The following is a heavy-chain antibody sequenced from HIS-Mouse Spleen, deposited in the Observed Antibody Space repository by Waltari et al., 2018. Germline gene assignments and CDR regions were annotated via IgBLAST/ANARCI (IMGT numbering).Heavy chain of an antibody. J-gene: IGHJ4*02. CDR1: GGTFSSYA. V-gene: IGHV1-69*01. D-gene: IGHD3-9*01. CDR3: AREHYDILTGYYDY. Sequence: QVQLVQSGAEVKKPGSSVKVSCKASGGTFSSYAISWVRQAPGQGLEWVGGIIPIFGTANYAQKFQGRVTITADESTSTAYMELSSLRSEDTAVYYCAREHYDILTGYYDYWGQGTLVTVSS. CDR2: IIPIFGTA.